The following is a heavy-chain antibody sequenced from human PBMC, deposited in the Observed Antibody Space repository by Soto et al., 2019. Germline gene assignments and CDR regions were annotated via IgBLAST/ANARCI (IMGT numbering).Heavy chain of an antibody. V-gene: IGHV3-23*01. Sequence: GGSLRLSCAASGFTFNSYAMSWVRQAPGKGLEWVSATSGGDETTYHADSVKGRFTTSRDNSDDTLYLQMHSLRAEDTAVYFCATVNSYYYDRTVYYDHWGQGT. D-gene: IGHD3-22*01. CDR2: TSGGDETT. CDR1: GFTFNSYA. CDR3: ATVNSYYYDRTVYYDH. J-gene: IGHJ4*02.